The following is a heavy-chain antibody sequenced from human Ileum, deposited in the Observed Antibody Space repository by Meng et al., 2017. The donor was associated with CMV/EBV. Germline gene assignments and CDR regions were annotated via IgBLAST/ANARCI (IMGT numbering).Heavy chain of an antibody. CDR1: GFSFSSYG. Sequence: GGSLRLSCAASGFSFSSYGLHWVRQAPGKGLEWVAFIRFSGNDKDYSDSVKGRFTVSRDNSENTSYLQMNSLRAEDTAVYYCARGPGVTLVDYWSQGTLVTVSS. D-gene: IGHD2-21*02. CDR2: IRFSGNDK. J-gene: IGHJ4*02. CDR3: ARGPGVTLVDY. V-gene: IGHV3-30*02.